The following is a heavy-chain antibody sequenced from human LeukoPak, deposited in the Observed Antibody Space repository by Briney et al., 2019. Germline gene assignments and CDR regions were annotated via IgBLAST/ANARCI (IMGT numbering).Heavy chain of an antibody. V-gene: IGHV1-18*01. CDR2: ISAYNGNT. D-gene: IGHD6-6*01. Sequence: GGSLRLSCAASGFTLSSYAMSWVRQAPGQGLEWMGWISAYNGNTNYAQKLQGRVTMTTDTSTSTAYMELRSLRSDDTAVYYCARAGIAARGTFDYWGQGTLVTVSS. J-gene: IGHJ4*02. CDR3: ARAGIAARGTFDY. CDR1: GFTLSSYA.